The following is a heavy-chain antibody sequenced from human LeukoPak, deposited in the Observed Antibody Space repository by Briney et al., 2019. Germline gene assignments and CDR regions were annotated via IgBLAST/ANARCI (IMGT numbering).Heavy chain of an antibody. V-gene: IGHV4-34*01. CDR3: ARGRSHNWFDP. CDR2: VNHSGGT. CDR1: GGSFSGFY. J-gene: IGHJ5*02. Sequence: SETLSLTCAVNGGSFSGFYCTWIRQPPGKGLEWIGEVNHSGGTQYNPSLKSRVTLSVDSSNNHFSLKLTSVTAADTAVYNCARGRSHNWFDPWGQGTLVTVSS.